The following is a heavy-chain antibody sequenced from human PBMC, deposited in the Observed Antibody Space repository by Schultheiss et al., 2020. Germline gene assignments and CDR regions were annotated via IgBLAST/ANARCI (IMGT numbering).Heavy chain of an antibody. CDR3: AVSYPRDTYYYYGMDV. V-gene: IGHV3-23*01. D-gene: IGHD1-26*01. J-gene: IGHJ6*02. CDR2: ISGSGSTI. Sequence: GESLKISCAASGFTFSSYAMSWVRQAPGKGLGWVSAISGSGSTIYYADSVKGRFTISRDNAKNSLYLQMNSLRAEDTAVYYCAVSYPRDTYYYYGMDVWGQGTTVTVSS. CDR1: GFTFSSYA.